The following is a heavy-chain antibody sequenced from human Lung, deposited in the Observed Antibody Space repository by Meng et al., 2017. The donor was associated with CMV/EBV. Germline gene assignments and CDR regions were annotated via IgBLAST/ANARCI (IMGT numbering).Heavy chain of an antibody. CDR1: GGSFSGYY. V-gene: IGHV4-34*01. J-gene: IGHJ6*02. CDR3: SRSRTIFEVVIEYGMDV. D-gene: IGHD3-3*01. Sequence: SXTLSPXCALYGGSFSGYYWSWIRQPPGKGLDWIGEINHRESTNYNPSLKSRVTISVDTSKNQFSLTLSSVTAADTAVYYCSRSRTIFEVVIEYGMDVWGQGPMVTVSS. CDR2: INHREST.